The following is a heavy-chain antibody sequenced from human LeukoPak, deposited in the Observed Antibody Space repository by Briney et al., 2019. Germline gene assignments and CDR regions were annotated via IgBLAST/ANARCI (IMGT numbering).Heavy chain of an antibody. CDR3: SRGGSSSGDGLDY. J-gene: IGHJ4*02. V-gene: IGHV3-21*01. CDR2: ISSSSGNI. CDR1: GFTFSSYS. D-gene: IGHD6-6*01. Sequence: PGGSLRLSCAASGFTFSSYSMNWVRQAPGKGLEWVSSISSSSGNIYYADSVKGRFTISRDNAKNSLYLQMNSLRAEDTAVYYCSRGGSSSGDGLDYWGQGTLGTGSS.